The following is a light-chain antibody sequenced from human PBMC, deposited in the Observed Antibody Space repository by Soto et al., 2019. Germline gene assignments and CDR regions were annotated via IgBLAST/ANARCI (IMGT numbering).Light chain of an antibody. CDR1: QSRLYGPNNKNS. Sequence: DVVMTQSPDSLAVSLGERATINCKSSQSRLYGPNNKNSLAWYQQKPGQAPRLLIYWASARESGVPDRFSGSGSGTAFTLNISSLQAEDVAVYFCLQYFTTPQTFGQGTKVEIK. V-gene: IGKV4-1*01. J-gene: IGKJ1*01. CDR2: WAS. CDR3: LQYFTTPQT.